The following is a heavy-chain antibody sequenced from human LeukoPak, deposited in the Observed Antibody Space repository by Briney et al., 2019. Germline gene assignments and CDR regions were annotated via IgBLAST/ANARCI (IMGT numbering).Heavy chain of an antibody. CDR1: GITLSNYG. Sequence: GGSLRLSCAVSGITLSNYGMSWVRQAPGKGLEWVAGISGSGGGTVYADSVKGRFTISRDNPKNTLYLQMNSLRAEDTAVYFCAKRGVVIRVILVGFHKEAYYFDSWGQGALVTVSS. CDR2: ISGSGGGT. CDR3: AKRGVVIRVILVGFHKEAYYFDS. V-gene: IGHV3-23*01. D-gene: IGHD3-22*01. J-gene: IGHJ4*02.